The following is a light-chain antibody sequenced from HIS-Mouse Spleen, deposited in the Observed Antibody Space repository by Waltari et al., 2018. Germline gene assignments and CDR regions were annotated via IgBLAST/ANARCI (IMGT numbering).Light chain of an antibody. CDR1: AFPNQY. V-gene: IGLV3-10*01. Sequence: SYELTQPPPVSVSPGQTARNTCSGVAFPNQYAYWYQQKSGQAPVLVIYEDRKRPSGIPGRFSGSSSGTMANLTISGAQVEDEADYYCYSTDSSGNHRVFGGGTKLTVL. J-gene: IGLJ2*01. CDR2: EDR. CDR3: YSTDSSGNHRV.